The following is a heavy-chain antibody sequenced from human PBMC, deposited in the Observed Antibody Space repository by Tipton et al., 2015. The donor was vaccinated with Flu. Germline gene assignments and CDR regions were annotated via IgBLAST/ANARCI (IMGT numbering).Heavy chain of an antibody. D-gene: IGHD3-3*01. CDR2: ISSSGSTI. J-gene: IGHJ6*02. CDR1: GFTFSSYE. V-gene: IGHV3-48*03. CDR3: ARDVWSDYQYYYYYGMDV. Sequence: SLRLSCAASGFTFSSYEMNWVRQAPGKGLEWVSYISSSGSTIYYADSVKGRFTISRDNAKNSLYLQMNSLRAEDTAVYYCARDVWSDYQYYYYYGMDVWGQGTTVTVSS.